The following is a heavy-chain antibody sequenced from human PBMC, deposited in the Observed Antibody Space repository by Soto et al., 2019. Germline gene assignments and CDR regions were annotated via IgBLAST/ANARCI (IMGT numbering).Heavy chain of an antibody. CDR3: ARDRGGDGSGSYYNYYYYGMDV. J-gene: IGHJ6*02. Sequence: ASVKVSCKASGYTFTSYGISWVRQAPGQGLEWMGWISAYNGNTNYAQKLQGRVTMTTDTSTSTACMELRSLRSDDTAVYYCARDRGGDGSGSYYNYYYYGMDVWGQGTTVTVSS. CDR2: ISAYNGNT. CDR1: GYTFTSYG. D-gene: IGHD3-10*01. V-gene: IGHV1-18*01.